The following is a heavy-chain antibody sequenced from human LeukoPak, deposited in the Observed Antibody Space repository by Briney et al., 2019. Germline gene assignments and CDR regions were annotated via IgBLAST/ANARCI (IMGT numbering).Heavy chain of an antibody. CDR2: INPNSGGT. J-gene: IGHJ5*02. V-gene: IGHV1-2*02. CDR1: GYTFTGYY. D-gene: IGHD5-18*01. Sequence: GASVKVSCKASGYTFTGYYMHWVRQAPGQGLEWMGWINPNSGGTNYAQKFQGRVTMTRDTSISTAYMELSRLRSDDTAVYYCARGRGYSYANWFDPWGQGTLVTVSS. CDR3: ARGRGYSYANWFDP.